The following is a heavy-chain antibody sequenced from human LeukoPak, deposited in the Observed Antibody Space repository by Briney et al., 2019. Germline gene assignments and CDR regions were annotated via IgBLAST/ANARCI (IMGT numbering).Heavy chain of an antibody. CDR2: IWYDGSNK. V-gene: IGHV3-33*01. D-gene: IGHD3-16*02. J-gene: IGHJ4*02. Sequence: PGGSLRLSCAASGFTFSSYGMHWVRQAPGKGLEWVAVIWYDGSNKYYADSVKGRFTISRDNSKNSLYLQMNSLRAEDTAVYYCAREGGVIVLDYWGQGTLVTVSS. CDR1: GFTFSSYG. CDR3: AREGGVIVLDY.